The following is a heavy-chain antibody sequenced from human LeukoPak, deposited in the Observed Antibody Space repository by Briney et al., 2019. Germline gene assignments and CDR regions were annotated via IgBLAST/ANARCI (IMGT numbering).Heavy chain of an antibody. CDR3: ARHPGYGYADYGFEI. D-gene: IGHD2-2*01. J-gene: IGHJ3*02. CDR1: GGSIKNYY. Sequence: PSETLSLTCTVSGGSIKNYYSNWIWQPPGKGLEWIGYFYYSGSTNSYPSLKSRGTISGDTSKNKFSLKLSSVNVADTAVYYCARHPGYGYADYGFEIGGQGTMVTVSA. CDR2: FYYSGST. V-gene: IGHV4-59*08.